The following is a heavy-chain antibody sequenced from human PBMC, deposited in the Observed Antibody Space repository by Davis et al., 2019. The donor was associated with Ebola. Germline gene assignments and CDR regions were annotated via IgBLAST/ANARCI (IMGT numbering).Heavy chain of an antibody. CDR2: FYPGDSDT. V-gene: IGHV5-51*01. CDR3: ARRGGYAYSLVDY. D-gene: IGHD5-12*01. J-gene: IGHJ4*02. CDR1: GYSFTSYW. Sequence: GESLKISCKGSGYSFTSYWIGWVRQMPGKGLEWMGIFYPGDSDTRYSPSFQGQVTISADKSISTAYLQWSSLKASDTTIYYCARRGGYAYSLVDYWGQGTLVTVSS.